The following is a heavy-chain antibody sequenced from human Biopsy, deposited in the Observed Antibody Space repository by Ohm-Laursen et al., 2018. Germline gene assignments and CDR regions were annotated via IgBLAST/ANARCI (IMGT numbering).Heavy chain of an antibody. CDR2: ITYRGST. J-gene: IGHJ6*02. D-gene: IGHD2-2*01. CDR3: ARDNIPYCTSTSCGLFGMDV. V-gene: IGHV4-61*08. CDR1: DGSINSNDYY. Sequence: SDTLSLTCPVSDGSINSNDYYWTWIRQAPGKTLEWIGSITYRGSTYYNPSLKSRVTVSIHTSRNQFSLKLTSVTAADTAVYYCARDNIPYCTSTSCGLFGMDVWGQGTTVTVSS.